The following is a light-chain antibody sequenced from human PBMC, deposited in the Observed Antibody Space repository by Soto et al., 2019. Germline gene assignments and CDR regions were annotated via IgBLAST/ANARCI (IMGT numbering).Light chain of an antibody. CDR2: EVS. V-gene: IGLV2-14*01. CDR1: SSDVGGYNY. J-gene: IGLJ1*01. Sequence: QSALTQPASVSVSPGQSITISCTGTSSDVGGYNYVSWYQQHPGKAPKHTIYEVSTRPSGASNRFSGSKSGNTASLTISGLQADDAADYYCSSYTSSSPYVFGTGTKVTVL. CDR3: SSYTSSSPYV.